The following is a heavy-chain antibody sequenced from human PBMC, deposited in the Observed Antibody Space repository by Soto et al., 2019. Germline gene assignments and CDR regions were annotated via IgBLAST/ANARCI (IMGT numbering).Heavy chain of an antibody. CDR1: GYSLSGYY. Sequence: GASVKVSCKASGYSLSGYYLHWVRQAPGQGPEWMGWINPNSGGTKYVQKFQGRVTMTRDTSISTVYLELSRLRSDDPAVYYCARGGGIAAPGPNWFDPWGQGALVTVSS. V-gene: IGHV1-2*02. CDR3: ARGGGIAAPGPNWFDP. J-gene: IGHJ5*02. CDR2: INPNSGGT. D-gene: IGHD6-13*01.